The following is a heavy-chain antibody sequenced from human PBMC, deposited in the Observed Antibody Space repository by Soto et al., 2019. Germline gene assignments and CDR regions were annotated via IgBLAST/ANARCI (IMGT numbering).Heavy chain of an antibody. CDR3: ARRRYCSGGSCYGTPYYYYGMDV. J-gene: IGHJ6*02. Sequence: GESLKISCKGSGYSFATYWIAWVRQMPGKGLEWVGTFYPGDSDTRYRQSFQGQVTISADKSINTAYLQWSSLKPSDTAMYYCARRRYCSGGSCYGTPYYYYGMDVWGQGTTVTVSS. D-gene: IGHD2-15*01. CDR2: FYPGDSDT. V-gene: IGHV5-51*01. CDR1: GYSFATYW.